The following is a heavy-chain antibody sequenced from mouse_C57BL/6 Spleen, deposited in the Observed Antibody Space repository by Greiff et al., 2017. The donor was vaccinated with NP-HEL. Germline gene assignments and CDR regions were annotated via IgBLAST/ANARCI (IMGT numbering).Heavy chain of an antibody. J-gene: IGHJ4*01. V-gene: IGHV1-69*01. Sequence: VQLQQSGAELVMPGASVKLSCKASGYTFTSYWMHWVKQRPGPGLEWIGEIDHSDSYTNYNQKFKGKSTLTVDKSSSTAYMQLSSLTSEDSAVYYCARWGRGYAMDYWGQGTSVTVSS. CDR3: ARWGRGYAMDY. CDR2: IDHSDSYT. CDR1: GYTFTSYW.